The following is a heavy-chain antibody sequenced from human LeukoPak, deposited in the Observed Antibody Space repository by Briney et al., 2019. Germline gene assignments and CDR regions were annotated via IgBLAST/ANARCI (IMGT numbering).Heavy chain of an antibody. CDR3: AKAGATWYFHH. J-gene: IGHJ1*01. D-gene: IGHD1-26*01. V-gene: IGHV3-23*01. CDR1: GFTFSSYA. Sequence: GGSLRLSCADSGFTFSSYAMSWVRQAPGKGLEWVLGISGRGRSIDYADSVRGRFTISRDNSKNTLYLQMNSLSAEDTAVYYCAKAGATWYFHHWGQGTLVTVSS. CDR2: ISGRGRSI.